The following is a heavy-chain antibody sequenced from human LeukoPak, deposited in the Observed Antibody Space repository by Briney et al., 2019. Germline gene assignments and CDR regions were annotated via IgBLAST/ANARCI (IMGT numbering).Heavy chain of an antibody. V-gene: IGHV3-30*01. CDR2: ISEDGSTK. J-gene: IGHJ6*03. CDR1: GFTFGGYA. Sequence: GRSLRLSCAASGFTFGGYALHWVRQAPGKGLEWVSVISEDGSTKYYADSVKGRFTISRDNSKNMLYLQMNSLRAEDTAVYYCGRARYSSGWIYYMDVWGKGTAVTVSS. CDR3: GRARYSSGWIYYMDV. D-gene: IGHD6-19*01.